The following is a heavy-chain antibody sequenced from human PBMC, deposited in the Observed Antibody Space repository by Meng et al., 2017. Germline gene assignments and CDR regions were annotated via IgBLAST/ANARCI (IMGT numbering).Heavy chain of an antibody. V-gene: IGHV7-4-1*02. D-gene: IGHD1-26*01. Sequence: QVQLGESGPELKKPAATVKVSCKASGDTFTSYAMNWVRQAPGQGVEWMGWVNTNSGNTTYAQGFTGRFVFSLDNSDSTAYLNISSLTAEDTAVYYCAREGRVDFDYWGQGTLVTVSS. CDR3: AREGRVDFDY. CDR1: GDTFTSYA. J-gene: IGHJ4*02. CDR2: VNTNSGNT.